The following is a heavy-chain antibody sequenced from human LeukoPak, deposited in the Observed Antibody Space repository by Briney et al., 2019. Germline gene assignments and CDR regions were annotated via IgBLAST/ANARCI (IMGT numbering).Heavy chain of an antibody. D-gene: IGHD5-12*01. CDR2: IYYSGST. J-gene: IGHJ4*02. V-gene: IGHV4-59*01. Sequence: PSETLSLTCTVSGGSISSYYWSWIRQPPGKGLEWIGYIYYSGSTNYNPSLKSRVTISVDTSKNQFSLKLSSVTAADTAVYYCARSHIVATSHFDYWGQGTLVTVSS. CDR1: GGSISSYY. CDR3: ARSHIVATSHFDY.